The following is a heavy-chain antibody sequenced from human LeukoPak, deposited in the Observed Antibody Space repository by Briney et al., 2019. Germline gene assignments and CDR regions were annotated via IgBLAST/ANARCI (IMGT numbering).Heavy chain of an antibody. CDR3: AKDLALGGVIRGGFNY. V-gene: IGHV3-23*01. D-gene: IGHD3-16*02. CDR1: GFTFSSYA. CDR2: ISGSGGST. Sequence: GGSLRLSCAASGFTFSSYAMSWVRQAPGKGLEWVSAISGSGGSTYYADSVKGRFTISRDNSKNTLYLKMNSLRAEDTAVYYCAKDLALGGVIRGGFNYWGQGTLVTVSS. J-gene: IGHJ4*02.